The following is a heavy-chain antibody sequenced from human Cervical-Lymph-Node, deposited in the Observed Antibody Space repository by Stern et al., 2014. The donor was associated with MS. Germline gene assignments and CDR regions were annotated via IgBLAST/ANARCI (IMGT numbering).Heavy chain of an antibody. CDR2: ISRGGTSV. CDR1: GFTFSDYY. Sequence: DQLVESGGGLVKAGGSLRLSCAASGFTFSDYYMSWIRQAPGKGLEWVSYISRGGTSVYYAESVEGRFTISRDNAKNSLFLQMNSLRAEDTAICYPFDYWGQGTPVTVSS. V-gene: IGHV3-11*01. CDR3: FDY. J-gene: IGHJ4*02.